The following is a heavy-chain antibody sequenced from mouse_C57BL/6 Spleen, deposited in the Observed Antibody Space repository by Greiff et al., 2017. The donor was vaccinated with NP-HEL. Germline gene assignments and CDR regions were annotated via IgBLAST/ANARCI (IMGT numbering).Heavy chain of an antibody. J-gene: IGHJ2*01. V-gene: IGHV3-6*01. CDR3: ARDPDYALDY. CDR2: ISYDGSN. D-gene: IGHD2-4*01. CDR1: GYSITSGYY. Sequence: DVKLQESGPGLVKPSQSLSLTCSVTGYSITSGYYWNWIRQFPGNKLEWMGYISYDGSNNYNPSLKNRISITRDTSKNQFFLKLNSVTTEETATYYSARDPDYALDYWGQGTTLTVSS.